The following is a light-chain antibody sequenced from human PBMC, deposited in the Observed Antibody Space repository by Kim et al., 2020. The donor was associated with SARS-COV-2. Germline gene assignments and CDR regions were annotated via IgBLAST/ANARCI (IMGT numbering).Light chain of an antibody. Sequence: DIQMTQSPSSLSASVGDRVTITCRASQDITNYLAWFQQKPGRVPNYLISAASTLQSGVPSRFSGSGSGTDFTLTISSLQPEDVATYYCQKHNRSPFTFGPETKVDIK. J-gene: IGKJ3*01. V-gene: IGKV1-27*01. CDR1: QDITNY. CDR3: QKHNRSPFT. CDR2: AAS.